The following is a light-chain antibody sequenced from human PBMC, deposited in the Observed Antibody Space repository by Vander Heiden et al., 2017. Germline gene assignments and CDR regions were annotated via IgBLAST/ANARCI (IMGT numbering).Light chain of an antibody. CDR2: GAS. CDR1: QSVSSN. CDR3: QQYNNWPPTGT. J-gene: IGKJ1*01. Sequence: EIVMTQSPATLSVSPGERATLSCRASQSVSSNLAWYQHKPGQAPRLLIYGASTRATGIPARFSGSGSGTEFTLTISSLQSEDFAVYYCQQYNNWPPTGTFGQGTKVEIK. V-gene: IGKV3-15*01.